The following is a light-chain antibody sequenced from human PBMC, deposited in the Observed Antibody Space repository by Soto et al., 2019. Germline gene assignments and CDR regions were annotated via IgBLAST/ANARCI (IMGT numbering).Light chain of an antibody. J-gene: IGKJ2*01. CDR3: RHYGPSLYT. CDR2: GAS. Sequence: DIVLTQSPGTLSLSPGERATLSCRASQIISSTYLGWYQQKPGQAPRLLIYGASSRATGIPDRFSGSGSGTDFPLTISRLEPEDFAVYSCRHYGPSLYTFGRGTKREIK. V-gene: IGKV3-20*01. CDR1: QIISSTY.